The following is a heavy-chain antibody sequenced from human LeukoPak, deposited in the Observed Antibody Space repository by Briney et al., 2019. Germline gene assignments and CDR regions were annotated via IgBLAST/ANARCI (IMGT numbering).Heavy chain of an antibody. CDR2: IKQDGSEK. CDR3: ARGGAYYDFWSGPAHFDY. CDR1: GFTFSSYW. D-gene: IGHD3-3*01. V-gene: IGHV3-7*01. J-gene: IGHJ4*02. Sequence: GGSLRLSCAASGFTFSSYWMSWVRQAPGEGLEWVANIKQDGSEKYYVDSVKGRFTISRDNAKNSLYLQMNSLRAEDTAVYYCARGGAYYDFWSGPAHFDYWGQGTLVTVSS.